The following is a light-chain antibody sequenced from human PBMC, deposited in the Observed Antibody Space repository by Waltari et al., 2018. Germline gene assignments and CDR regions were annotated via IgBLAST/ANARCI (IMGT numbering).Light chain of an antibody. CDR3: QKYNRAPRT. CDR1: KDIGDS. V-gene: IGKV1-27*01. J-gene: IGKJ1*01. Sequence: DIQLTQSPSSLSASSGHRVTIACRASKDIGDSLAWYQQKPGKPPRLLIYAASTLHSGVPSRFSGSGSGTDFTLTISSLQPEDVATYYCQKYNRAPRTFGQGT. CDR2: AAS.